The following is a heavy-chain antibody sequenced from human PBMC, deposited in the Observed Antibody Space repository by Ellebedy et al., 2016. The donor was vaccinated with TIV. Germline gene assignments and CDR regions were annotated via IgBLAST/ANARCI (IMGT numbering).Heavy chain of an antibody. CDR1: GGSIGSSSYY. V-gene: IGHV4-39*07. Sequence: SETLPLTCTVSGGSIGSSSYYWGWIRQPPGKGLEWIGSIYYSGSTYYNPSLKSRVTISVDTSKNQFSLKLSSVTAADTAVYYCARGKLMVYADWGQGTLVTVSS. D-gene: IGHD2-8*01. CDR3: ARGKLMVYAD. CDR2: IYYSGST. J-gene: IGHJ4*02.